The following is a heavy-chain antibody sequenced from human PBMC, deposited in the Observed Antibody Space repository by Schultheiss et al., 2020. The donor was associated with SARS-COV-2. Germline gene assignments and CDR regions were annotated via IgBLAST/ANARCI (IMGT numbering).Heavy chain of an antibody. CDR3: ARVSPYCTTDSCYWLDP. Sequence: GGSLRLSCTASGFTFGDYAMSWVRQTPGKGLEWVAKINQDGSDKYYVDSVKGRFTVSRDNAKNSLYLQMSSLRVEDTAMYYCARVSPYCTTDSCYWLDPWGQGILVTVSS. CDR1: GFTFGDYA. D-gene: IGHD2-2*01. J-gene: IGHJ5*02. V-gene: IGHV3-7*01. CDR2: INQDGSDK.